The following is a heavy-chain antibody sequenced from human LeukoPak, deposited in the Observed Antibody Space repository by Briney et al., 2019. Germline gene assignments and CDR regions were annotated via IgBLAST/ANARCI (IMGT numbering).Heavy chain of an antibody. D-gene: IGHD3-22*01. Sequence: GGSLRLSCAASGFTFSDYSMNWVRQAPGKGLEWVSSISSGSSYIYYADSMKGRLTISRDNAKNSLYLQMNSLKVEDSAVYYCARRGDRSGYSSDIHHDAFDIWGQGTNVTVSS. CDR1: GFTFSDYS. V-gene: IGHV3-21*01. J-gene: IGHJ3*02. CDR2: ISSGSSYI. CDR3: ARRGDRSGYSSDIHHDAFDI.